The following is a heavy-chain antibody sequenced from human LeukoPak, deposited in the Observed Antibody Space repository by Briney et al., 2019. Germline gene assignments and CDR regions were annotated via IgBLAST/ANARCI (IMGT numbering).Heavy chain of an antibody. V-gene: IGHV1-2*04. CDR1: GYTFTGYY. Sequence: ASVKVSCKASGYTFTGYYMHWVRQAPGQGLEWMGWINPNSGGTNYAQKFQGWVTMTRDTSISTAYMELSRLRSDDTAVYYCARDTGSGWSEFDYWGQGTLVTVSS. J-gene: IGHJ4*02. CDR3: ARDTGSGWSEFDY. D-gene: IGHD6-19*01. CDR2: INPNSGGT.